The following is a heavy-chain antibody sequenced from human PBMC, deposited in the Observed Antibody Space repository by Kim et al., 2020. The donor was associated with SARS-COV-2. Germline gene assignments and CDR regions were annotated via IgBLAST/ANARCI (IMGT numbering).Heavy chain of an antibody. D-gene: IGHD3-22*01. J-gene: IGHJ4*02. CDR2: ISWNSGSI. CDR1: GFTFDDYA. V-gene: IGHV3-9*01. CDR3: AKDNYYDSSGNIDY. Sequence: GGSLRLSCAASGFTFDDYAMHWVRQAPGKGLEWVSGISWNSGSIGYADSVKGRFTISRDNAKNSLYLQMNSLRAEDTALYYCAKDNYYDSSGNIDYWGQGTLVTVSS.